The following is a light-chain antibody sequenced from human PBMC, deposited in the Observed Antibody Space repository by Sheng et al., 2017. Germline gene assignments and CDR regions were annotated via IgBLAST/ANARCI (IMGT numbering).Light chain of an antibody. Sequence: QSALTQPPSASGSPGQSVTISCTGTNSDIGNYDFVSWYQQHPVEAPKLIIFEVSQRPSGVPNRFSGSKSGYTASLTVSGLQAEDEADYYCSSYAGSNDVVFGGGTKLTVL. V-gene: IGLV2-8*01. CDR1: NSDIGNYDF. CDR3: SSYAGSNDVV. J-gene: IGLJ2*01. CDR2: EVS.